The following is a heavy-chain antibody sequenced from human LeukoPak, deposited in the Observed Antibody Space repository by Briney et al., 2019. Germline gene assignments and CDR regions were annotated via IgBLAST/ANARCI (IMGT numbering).Heavy chain of an antibody. CDR2: IYSGGST. J-gene: IGHJ3*02. CDR1: GFTVSSNY. D-gene: IGHD3-22*01. CDR3: AREGSRYYYDSSGFDI. V-gene: IGHV3-66*01. Sequence: TGGSLGLSCAASGFTVSSNYMSWVRQAPGKGLEWVSVIYSGGSTYYADSVKGRFTISRDNSKNTLYLQMNSLRAEDTAVYYCAREGSRYYYDSSGFDIWGQGTMVTVSS.